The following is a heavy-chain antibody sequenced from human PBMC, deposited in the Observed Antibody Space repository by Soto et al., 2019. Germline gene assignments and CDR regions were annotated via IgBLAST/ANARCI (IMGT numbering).Heavy chain of an antibody. CDR3: ARGGPFGSSWTFDY. Sequence: PGGSLRLSFAASGFTFSSYSMNWVRQSPGKGLEWVSSISSSSSYIYYADSVKGRFTISRDNAKNSLYLQMNSLRAEDTAVYYCARGGPFGSSWTFDYWGQGTLVTVSS. V-gene: IGHV3-21*01. J-gene: IGHJ4*02. CDR1: GFTFSSYS. D-gene: IGHD6-13*01. CDR2: ISSSSSYI.